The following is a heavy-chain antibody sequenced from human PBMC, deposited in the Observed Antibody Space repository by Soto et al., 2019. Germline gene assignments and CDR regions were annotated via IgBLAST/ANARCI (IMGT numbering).Heavy chain of an antibody. CDR3: ARKVDYYDSSGYWGYYYYGMDG. D-gene: IGHD3-22*01. CDR2: INHSGRT. V-gene: IGHV4-34*01. CDR1: GGYFGGYY. J-gene: IGHJ6*02. Sequence: QVQLQQWGAGLLKPSETLSLTCAVYGGYFGGYYWSRIRHPPGKGLEWLGAINHSGRTNYNPSLKGRVTISVDTSKNQCSLKLSSVTAEDTAVYYCARKVDYYDSSGYWGYYYYGMDGWGQGTTVTGSS.